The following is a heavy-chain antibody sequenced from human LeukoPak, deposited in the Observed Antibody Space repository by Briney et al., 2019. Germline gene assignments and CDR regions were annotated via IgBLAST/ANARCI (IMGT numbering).Heavy chain of an antibody. CDR2: ISTSGST. D-gene: IGHD1-1*01. CDR1: GGSISSYY. Sequence: SETLSLTCTVSGGSISSYYWSWIRQPAGKGLEWIGHISTSGSTTYNPSLKSRVTMSLDTSKKQFSLRLTSVTAADTAVYYCARASHWNQLHYFDYWGQGTLVTVSS. CDR3: ARASHWNQLHYFDY. V-gene: IGHV4-4*07. J-gene: IGHJ4*02.